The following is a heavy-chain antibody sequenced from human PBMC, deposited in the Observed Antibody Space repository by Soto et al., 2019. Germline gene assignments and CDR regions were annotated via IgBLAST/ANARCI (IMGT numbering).Heavy chain of an antibody. CDR3: ARWYYYDSSGDRNPPLVDD. CDR1: GGTFSSYA. D-gene: IGHD3-22*01. CDR2: IIPIFGTA. V-gene: IGHV1-69*06. Sequence: EVSCKASGGTFSSYAISWVRQAPGQGLEWMGGIIPIFGTANYAQKLQGRVTITADKSTSTAYMELSSLRSEDTAVYYCARWYYYDSSGDRNPPLVDDWGQGTLVTVS. J-gene: IGHJ4*02.